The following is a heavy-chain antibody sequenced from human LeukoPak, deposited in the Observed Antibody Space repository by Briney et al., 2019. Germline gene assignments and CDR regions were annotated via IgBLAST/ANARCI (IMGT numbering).Heavy chain of an antibody. Sequence: GESLKISCKGSGYSFTSYWIGWVRQMPGKGLEWMGIIYPGDSDTRYSPSFQGQVTISADKSISTAYLRWSSLKASDTAMYYCARYSAYCGGDCYSFWFDPWGQGTLVTVSS. D-gene: IGHD2-21*02. V-gene: IGHV5-51*01. CDR2: IYPGDSDT. CDR1: GYSFTSYW. CDR3: ARYSAYCGGDCYSFWFDP. J-gene: IGHJ5*02.